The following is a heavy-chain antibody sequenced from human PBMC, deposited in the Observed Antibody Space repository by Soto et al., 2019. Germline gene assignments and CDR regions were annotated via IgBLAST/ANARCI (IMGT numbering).Heavy chain of an antibody. Sequence: EVQLVESGGGLVEPGGSLRLSCAASGFTFNNAWMNWVRQAPGKGLEWVARIKSYTNDGTTNYAAPVKGRFTISRDDYKNTLNLQMNSLKIEDTAMYFCTRDDTFDYWGQGTLVTVSS. CDR2: IKSYTNDGTT. CDR1: GFTFNNAW. D-gene: IGHD3-22*01. CDR3: TRDDTFDY. V-gene: IGHV3-15*07. J-gene: IGHJ4*02.